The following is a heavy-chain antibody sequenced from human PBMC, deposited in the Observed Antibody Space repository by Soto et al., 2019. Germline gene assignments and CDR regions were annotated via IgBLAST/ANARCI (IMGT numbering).Heavy chain of an antibody. D-gene: IGHD3-3*01. V-gene: IGHV4-31*03. CDR1: GASISSGGYY. CDR3: ARSTKTRFLEWLYDYYFDY. Sequence: SLSVTCPVSGASISSGGYYWSWIRQHPGKGLEWIGYIYYSGSTYYNPSLKSRVTISVDTSKNQFSLKLSSVTAADTAVYYCARSTKTRFLEWLYDYYFDYWGQGTMVTVPS. CDR2: IYYSGST. J-gene: IGHJ4*02.